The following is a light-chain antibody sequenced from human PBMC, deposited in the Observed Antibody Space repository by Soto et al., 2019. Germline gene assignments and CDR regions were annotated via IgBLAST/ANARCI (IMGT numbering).Light chain of an antibody. CDR1: SSDVGGYNY. Sequence: QSALTQPASMSGSPGQSITISCTGNSSDVGGYNYVSWYQQHPGKAPKLMIYDVSNRPSGVSNRFSGSKSGNTASLTISGLQAEDEADYYCSSYTSSSTRGVFGGGTKLTVL. J-gene: IGLJ2*01. CDR3: SSYTSSSTRGV. CDR2: DVS. V-gene: IGLV2-14*01.